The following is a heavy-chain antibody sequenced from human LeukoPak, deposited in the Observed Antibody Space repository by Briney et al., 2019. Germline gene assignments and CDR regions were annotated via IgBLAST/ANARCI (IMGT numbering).Heavy chain of an antibody. D-gene: IGHD3-9*01. CDR1: GGSISSYY. CDR3: ARGLGYYDILTGYYTGPFDY. Sequence: PSETLSLTCTVSGGSISSYYWSWIRQPPGKGLEWIGYIYYSGSTNYNPSLKSRVTISVDTSKNQFSLKLSSVTAADTAVYYCARGLGYYDILTGYYTGPFDYWGQGTLVTVSS. CDR2: IYYSGST. J-gene: IGHJ4*02. V-gene: IGHV4-59*01.